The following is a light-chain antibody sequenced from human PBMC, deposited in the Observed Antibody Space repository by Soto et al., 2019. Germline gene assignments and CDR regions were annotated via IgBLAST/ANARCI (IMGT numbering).Light chain of an antibody. CDR2: DTS. J-gene: IGKJ5*01. V-gene: IGKV3-15*01. CDR3: QQYGDWPRT. Sequence: EILMTQSPATLSVSPGERVTLSCRASQSVSTSLAWYQQKPGQSPRLLIYDTSTRATGVPARFSGSGSETDFTLTISGLQSEDFAVYTCQQYGDWPRTFGQGTRLEIK. CDR1: QSVSTS.